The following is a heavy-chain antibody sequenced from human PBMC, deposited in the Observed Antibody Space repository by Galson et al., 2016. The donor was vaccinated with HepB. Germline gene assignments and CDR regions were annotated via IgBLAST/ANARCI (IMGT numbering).Heavy chain of an antibody. J-gene: IGHJ4*02. CDR1: GFIFSNSV. CDR3: ARVSGVAAGGTILRGGY. D-gene: IGHD6-13*01. CDR2: TSTLVDST. Sequence: SLRLSCAASGFIFSNSVMSWVRQAPGKGLEWVSVTSTLVDSTYYADSVKGRFTISRDNSKNTLHLQMNSLRAEDTAVYYCARVSGVAAGGTILRGGYWGQGTLVTVSS. V-gene: IGHV3-23*01.